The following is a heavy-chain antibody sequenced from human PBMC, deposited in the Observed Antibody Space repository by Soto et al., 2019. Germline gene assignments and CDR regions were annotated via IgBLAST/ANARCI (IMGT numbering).Heavy chain of an antibody. V-gene: IGHV4-59*01. CDR3: ASSGLIDAFDI. CDR1: GGSISSYY. Sequence: SETLSLTCTVSGGSISSYYWSWIRQPPGKGLEWIGYIYYSGSTNYNPSLKSRVTISVDTSKNQFSLKLSSVTAADTAVYYCASSGLIDAFDIWGQGTMVTVSS. CDR2: IYYSGST. D-gene: IGHD6-19*01. J-gene: IGHJ3*02.